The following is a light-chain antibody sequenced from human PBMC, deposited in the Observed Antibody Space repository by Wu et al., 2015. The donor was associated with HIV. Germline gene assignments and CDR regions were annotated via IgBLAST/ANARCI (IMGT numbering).Light chain of an antibody. J-gene: IGKJ2*01. CDR3: QQYSSYFYT. CDR1: QSIGSW. CDR2: KAS. V-gene: IGKV1-5*03. Sequence: SVGDSVXITCRASQSIGSWMAWYQQKPGKAPNLLIYKASTLESGVPSRFSGSKSGTEFTLTISSLQPDDFATYYCQQYSSYFYTFGQGTKLEVK.